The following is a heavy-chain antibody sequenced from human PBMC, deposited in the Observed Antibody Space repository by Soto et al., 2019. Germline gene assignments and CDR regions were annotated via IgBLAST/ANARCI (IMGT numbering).Heavy chain of an antibody. D-gene: IGHD1-26*01. CDR1: GYTFTSYG. CDR2: ISAYNGNT. Sequence: GASVKVSCKASGYTFTSYGISWVRQAPGQGLEWMGWISAYNGNTNYAQKLQGRVTMTTDTSTSTAYMELRSLRSDDTAVYYCARVFSGSSSSDPYYYYGMDVWGQGTTVTVSS. CDR3: ARVFSGSSSSDPYYYYGMDV. J-gene: IGHJ6*02. V-gene: IGHV1-18*01.